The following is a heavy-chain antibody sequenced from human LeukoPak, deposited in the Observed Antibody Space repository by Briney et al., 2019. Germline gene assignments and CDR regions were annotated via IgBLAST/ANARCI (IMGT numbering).Heavy chain of an antibody. Sequence: SETLSLTCTVSGGSISSSSYYWGWIRQPPGKGLEWIGSIHYSGSTNYNPSLKSRVTISVDTSKNQFSLKLSSVTAADTAVYYCARDPDETDWFDPWGQGTLVTVSS. J-gene: IGHJ5*02. V-gene: IGHV4-39*07. CDR1: GGSISSSSYY. CDR2: IHYSGST. CDR3: ARDPDETDWFDP.